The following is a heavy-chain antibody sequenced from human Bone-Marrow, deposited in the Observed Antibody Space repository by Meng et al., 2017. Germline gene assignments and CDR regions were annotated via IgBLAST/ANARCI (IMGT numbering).Heavy chain of an antibody. Sequence: GESLKISCAASGFTFSNAWMTWVRQAPGKGLEWIGRMKSNVYGGTVDYAAAVKGRISTSRDDSENTFYLQMNSLKTEDKAVYYCSGHVDYWGHGTLVTVSS. CDR3: SGHVDY. V-gene: IGHV3-15*01. CDR2: MKSNVYGGTV. J-gene: IGHJ4*01. CDR1: GFTFSNAW.